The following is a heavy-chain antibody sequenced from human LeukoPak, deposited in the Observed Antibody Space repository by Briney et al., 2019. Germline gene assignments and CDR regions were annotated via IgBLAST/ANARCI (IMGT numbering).Heavy chain of an antibody. Sequence: PPETLSLTCTVSGGSISSYYWSWIRQPPGKGLEWIGYIYYSGSTNYNPSLKSRVTISVDTSKNQFSLKLSSVTAADTAVYYCARLRNYGDYVSDAFDIWGQGTMVTVSS. V-gene: IGHV4-59*08. CDR1: GGSISSYY. CDR3: ARLRNYGDYVSDAFDI. J-gene: IGHJ3*02. D-gene: IGHD4-17*01. CDR2: IYYSGST.